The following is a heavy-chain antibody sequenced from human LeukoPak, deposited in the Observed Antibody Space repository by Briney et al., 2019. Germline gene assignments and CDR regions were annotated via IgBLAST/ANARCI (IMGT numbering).Heavy chain of an antibody. D-gene: IGHD2-15*01. CDR3: ARDLCHGGSCFHFDS. CDR2: VSPDSGAT. Sequence: ASGKLSLKGSGYAFTVNYVCMSWHPQGQGLGRVWGVSPDSGATNFSQRFQGRVTITWATSVNTAHMELNNLRSDDTAVYYCARDLCHGGSCFHFDSWGQGTLVTVSS. V-gene: IGHV1-2*02. J-gene: IGHJ4*02. CDR1: GYAFTVNY.